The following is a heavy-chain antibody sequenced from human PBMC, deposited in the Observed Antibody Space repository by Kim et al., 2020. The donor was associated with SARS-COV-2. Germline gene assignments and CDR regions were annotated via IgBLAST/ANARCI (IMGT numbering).Heavy chain of an antibody. D-gene: IGHD2-15*01. J-gene: IGHJ2*01. CDR3: ARVGSGLTWWYFDL. V-gene: IGHV4-59*01. Sequence: NPSLKSRVTISVDTSKNQFSLKLSSVTAADTAVYYCARVGSGLTWWYFDLWGRGTLVTVSS.